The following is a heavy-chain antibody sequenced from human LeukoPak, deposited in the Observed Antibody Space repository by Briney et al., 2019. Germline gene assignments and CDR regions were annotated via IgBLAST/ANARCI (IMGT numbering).Heavy chain of an antibody. D-gene: IGHD6-13*01. CDR1: GGSISSSAW. Sequence: SETLSLTCAVSGGSISSSAWWCWVRQPPGKGLEWIGEIHRSGSTYYNPSLESRLTMSLDKSKHQVSLNLYSVTAADTAVYFCVTGGSSWNEYWGQGTLVTVSS. J-gene: IGHJ4*02. V-gene: IGHV4-4*02. CDR3: VTGGSSWNEY. CDR2: IHRSGST.